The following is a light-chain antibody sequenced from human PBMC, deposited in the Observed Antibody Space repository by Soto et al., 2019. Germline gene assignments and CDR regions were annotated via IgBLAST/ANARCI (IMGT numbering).Light chain of an antibody. V-gene: IGKV3-20*01. CDR1: QSVSSSY. CDR2: GAS. J-gene: IGKJ3*01. Sequence: EIVLTQSPGTLSLSPGERATLSCRASQSVSSSYLAWYQQKPGQAPRLLIYGASSRATGIPDRFSGSGSGTDLTHTISRLEPEDFAVYYCQQDGSSPLFTFGPGTKVDIK. CDR3: QQDGSSPLFT.